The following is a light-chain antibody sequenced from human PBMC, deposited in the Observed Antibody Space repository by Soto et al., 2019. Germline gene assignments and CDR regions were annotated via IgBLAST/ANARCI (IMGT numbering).Light chain of an antibody. V-gene: IGKV1-27*01. Sequence: DIQMTQSPSSLSASVGDRVTITCRASQGISNYLAWYQQKPGKVPKLLIYAASTLQSGVPSRFSGRGSGTDFTLAISSLQPEDVATYYCQKYDSAPWTFGQGTTVEIK. CDR2: AAS. J-gene: IGKJ1*01. CDR1: QGISNY. CDR3: QKYDSAPWT.